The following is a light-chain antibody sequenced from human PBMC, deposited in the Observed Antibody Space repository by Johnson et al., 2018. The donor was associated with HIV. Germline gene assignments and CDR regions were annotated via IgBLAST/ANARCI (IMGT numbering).Light chain of an antibody. J-gene: IGLJ1*01. CDR2: DNN. Sequence: QSVLTQPPSVSAAPGQKVTISCSGSSSNIGNNYVSWYQQLPGTAPKLLIYDNNQRPSGIPDRFSGSKSGTSATLAITGLQTGDEADYYCGTWDSSLSAFYVFGTGTKFPVL. CDR1: SSNIGNNY. CDR3: GTWDSSLSAFYV. V-gene: IGLV1-51*01.